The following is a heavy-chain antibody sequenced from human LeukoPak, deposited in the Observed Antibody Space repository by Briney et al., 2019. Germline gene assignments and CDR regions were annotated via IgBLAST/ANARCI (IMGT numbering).Heavy chain of an antibody. Sequence: GRSRSLSWAVSGFTFSVHIMKWVRQLPGKRLECVAYVSDSGSTVYYADSVKGRFTISRDNGKSSLYLQMNSLRVEDTALYYCVRQFASWGQGTLVTVSS. CDR3: VRQFAS. CDR2: VSDSGSTV. J-gene: IGHJ4*02. CDR1: GFTFSVHI. V-gene: IGHV3-48*01.